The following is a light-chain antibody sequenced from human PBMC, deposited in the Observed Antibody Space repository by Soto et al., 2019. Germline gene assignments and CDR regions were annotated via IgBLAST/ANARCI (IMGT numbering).Light chain of an antibody. J-gene: IGKJ5*01. CDR1: ESVSRN. CDR3: QQYNSWPPIT. Sequence: EIVIPPAPGTMSMSPGERATLSCRASESVSRNLAWYQQKPGQAPRLLIYDASTRATGIPDRFSGGGSGTEFTLTISSLQSEDFVVYYCQQYNSWPPITFGQGTRLEIK. CDR2: DAS. V-gene: IGKV3-15*01.